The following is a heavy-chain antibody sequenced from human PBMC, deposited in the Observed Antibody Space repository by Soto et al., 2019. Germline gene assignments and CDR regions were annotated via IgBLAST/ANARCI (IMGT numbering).Heavy chain of an antibody. J-gene: IGHJ4*02. V-gene: IGHV3-74*01. D-gene: IGHD1-26*01. Sequence: EVQLVESGGGLVQPGGSLRLSCAASGFTFSSYWMHWVRQAPGKGLVWVSRINSDGSSTSYADAVKGRFTITRDNAKNTQYLHMTSLRAEHTAVYYCERDSGSYDLDYWGQGTLVTVSS. CDR2: INSDGSST. CDR1: GFTFSSYW. CDR3: ERDSGSYDLDY.